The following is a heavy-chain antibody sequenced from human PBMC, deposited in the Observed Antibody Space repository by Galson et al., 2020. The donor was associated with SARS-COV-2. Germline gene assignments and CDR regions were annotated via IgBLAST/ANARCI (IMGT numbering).Heavy chain of an antibody. CDR1: GYTLTSHY. CDR2: INPSGGST. Sequence: ASVKVPCKASGYTLTSHYMHWVRQAPGQGLEWMGRINPSGGSTSYAQKFQGRVTMTGDTSTGTVYMELSSLRSEDTAVYYCARSRAVVIPFDFWGQGTLVTVSS. J-gene: IGHJ4*02. V-gene: IGHV1-46*01. CDR3: ARSRAVVIPFDF. D-gene: IGHD2-21*01.